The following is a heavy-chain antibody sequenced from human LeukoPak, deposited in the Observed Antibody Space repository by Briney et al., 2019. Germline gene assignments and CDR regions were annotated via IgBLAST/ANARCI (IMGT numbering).Heavy chain of an antibody. J-gene: IGHJ4*02. CDR1: GYTFTNNY. CDR2: IYSRDGST. CDR3: ARDQEGFDY. Sequence: ASVEVSCKASGYTFTNNYLHWVRQAPGQGLEWMGMIYSRDGSTSYAQNFLGRVTVTRDTSTTTVHMELRGLRSEDTAVYYCARDQEGFDYWGQGTVVTVSS. V-gene: IGHV1-46*01.